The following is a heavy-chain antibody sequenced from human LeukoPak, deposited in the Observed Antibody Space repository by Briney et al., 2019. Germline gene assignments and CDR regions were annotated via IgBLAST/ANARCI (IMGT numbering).Heavy chain of an antibody. J-gene: IGHJ4*02. D-gene: IGHD1-26*01. CDR1: GFTFSSFE. CDR3: ARATSNIVGATGVGFDY. V-gene: IGHV3-21*01. CDR2: ISISSSYI. Sequence: GGSLRLSCAASGFTFSSFEMNWVRQAPGKGLEWVSSISISSSYIYYAGSVKGRFTISRDNAKNSVYLQMNSLRAEDTAVDYCARATSNIVGATGVGFDYWGQGTLVTVSS.